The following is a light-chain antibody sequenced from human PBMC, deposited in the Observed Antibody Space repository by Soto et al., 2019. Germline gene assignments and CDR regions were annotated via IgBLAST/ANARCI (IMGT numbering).Light chain of an antibody. CDR1: QGINTF. CDR2: AAS. Sequence: IQLTQSPSSLSASVGDRVTITCRASQGINTFLAWYQQKAAKAPKLLIYAASTLQSAAPSRFSGSGSGTDFTLTISSLQSEDFATYYCQQLNSYPIAFGQGTRLEFK. J-gene: IGKJ5*01. CDR3: QQLNSYPIA. V-gene: IGKV1-9*01.